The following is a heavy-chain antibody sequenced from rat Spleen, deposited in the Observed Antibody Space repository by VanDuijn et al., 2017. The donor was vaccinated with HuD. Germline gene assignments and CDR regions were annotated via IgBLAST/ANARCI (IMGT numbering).Heavy chain of an antibody. CDR3: AKANHPDFLVMNA. V-gene: IGHV3-3*01. J-gene: IGHJ4*01. Sequence: EVQLQESGPGLVKPSQSLSLTCSVTGYSITSNYWGWIRKFPGNKLEWMGYINSSGSTNYNPSLKSRTSITRDTSKNQFFLQVNSVTYDDTATFYCAKANHPDFLVMNAWGQGSSVTDTS. CDR1: GYSITSNY. CDR2: INSSGST. D-gene: IGHD3-1*01.